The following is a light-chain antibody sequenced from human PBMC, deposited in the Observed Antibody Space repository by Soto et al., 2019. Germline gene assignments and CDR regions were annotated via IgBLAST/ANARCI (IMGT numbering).Light chain of an antibody. Sequence: EIVRTQSPGTLSLSPVDGATLSCRASQTVSGRYLAWHQQKPGQAPRLLIYSASSRATGIPDRFSGGGSGTDFTLKIIRVEPEDLAVYYCQQYATSPPTFGQGTKVEFK. CDR1: QTVSGRY. CDR2: SAS. V-gene: IGKV3-20*01. J-gene: IGKJ1*01. CDR3: QQYATSPPT.